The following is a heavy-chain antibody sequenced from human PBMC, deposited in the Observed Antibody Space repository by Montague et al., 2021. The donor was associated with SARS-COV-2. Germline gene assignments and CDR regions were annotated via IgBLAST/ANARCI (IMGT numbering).Heavy chain of an antibody. Sequence: SLRLSCAASGFTFSSYSMSWVRQAPGKGLEWVSVISGSGGSTYYADSVKGRFPISRDNSKNTLYLQMNSLRAEDTAVYYCAKMAYSDWVIGFYGMDVWGQGTTVTASS. CDR1: GFTFSSYS. D-gene: IGHD3-9*01. CDR2: ISGSGGST. J-gene: IGHJ6*02. CDR3: AKMAYSDWVIGFYGMDV. V-gene: IGHV3-23*01.